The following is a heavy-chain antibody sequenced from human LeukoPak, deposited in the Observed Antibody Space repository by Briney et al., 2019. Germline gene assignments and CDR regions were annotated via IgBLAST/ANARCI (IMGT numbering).Heavy chain of an antibody. Sequence: GGSLSLSCAASGFTFSSNYMSWVRQAPGKGLEWVAVIYSGGSTYYPESVKGRFTISRYKTKDTLSLQMNSRRAEDTAVYYCGRVSTSSFYWGQGTLVTVSS. J-gene: IGHJ4*02. V-gene: IGHV3-53*01. CDR2: IYSGGST. CDR3: GRVSTSSFY. D-gene: IGHD2-2*01. CDR1: GFTFSSNY.